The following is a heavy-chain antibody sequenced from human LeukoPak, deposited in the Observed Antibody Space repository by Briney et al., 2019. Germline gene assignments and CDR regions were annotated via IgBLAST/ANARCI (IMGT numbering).Heavy chain of an antibody. CDR3: AKEGYYDSSGYYYG. J-gene: IGHJ4*02. Sequence: PGGSLRLSCAASGFTFNTYAMSWVRQAPGKGLEWVSAISGSGGSTYYADSVKGRFTISRDNSKNTLYLQMNSLRAEDTAVYYCAKEGYYDSSGYYYGWGQGTLVTVSS. D-gene: IGHD3-22*01. V-gene: IGHV3-23*01. CDR2: ISGSGGST. CDR1: GFTFNTYA.